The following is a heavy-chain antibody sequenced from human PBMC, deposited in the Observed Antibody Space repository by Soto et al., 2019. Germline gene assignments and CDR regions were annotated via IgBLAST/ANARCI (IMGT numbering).Heavy chain of an antibody. D-gene: IGHD3-22*01. CDR2: IYYSGST. Sequence: LSLTCTVSGGSVSSGSYYWSWIRQPPGKGLEWIGYIYYSGSTNYNPSLKSRVTISVDTSKNQFSLKLSSVTAADTAVYYCASVIVAGGWFDAFDIWGQGTMVTVSS. J-gene: IGHJ3*02. V-gene: IGHV4-61*01. CDR1: GGSVSSGSYY. CDR3: ASVIVAGGWFDAFDI.